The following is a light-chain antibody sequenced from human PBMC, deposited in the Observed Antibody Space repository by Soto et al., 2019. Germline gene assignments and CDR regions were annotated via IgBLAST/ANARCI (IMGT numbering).Light chain of an antibody. CDR2: GAS. J-gene: IGKJ1*01. CDR1: QSVDSN. V-gene: IGKV3-20*01. CDR3: QQYGSSRT. Sequence: EIVMTQSPVTLSVSPGERATLSCRASQSVDSNLAWYQQKPGQAPRLLIYGASSRATGIPDRFSGSGSGTDFTLTISRLEPEDFAVYYCQQYGSSRTFGQGTKVDI.